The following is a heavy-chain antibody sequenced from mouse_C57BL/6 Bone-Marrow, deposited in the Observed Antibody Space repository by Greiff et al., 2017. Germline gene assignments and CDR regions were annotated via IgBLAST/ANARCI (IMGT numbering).Heavy chain of an antibody. CDR2: ISSGGSYT. CDR3: ARHGGTTGRFAY. D-gene: IGHD1-1*01. J-gene: IGHJ3*01. Sequence: EVQLQESGGDLVKPGGSLKLSCAASGFTFSSYGMSWVRQTPDKGLEWVGTISSGGSYTYYPDSVKGRFTMSRDKAKNTLYLQLSSLKSEDTAMYYCARHGGTTGRFAYWGQGTLVTVPA. CDR1: GFTFSSYG. V-gene: IGHV5-6*01.